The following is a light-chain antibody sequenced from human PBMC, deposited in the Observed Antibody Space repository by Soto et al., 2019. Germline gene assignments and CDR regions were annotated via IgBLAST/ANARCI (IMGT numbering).Light chain of an antibody. CDR3: SSYTSSSTLVV. CDR1: SSDVGGYNY. V-gene: IGLV2-14*01. Sequence: QSVLTQPAPVSGSPGQSITISCTGTSSDVGGYNYVSWYQQHPGKAPKVMIYDVSNRPSGVSNRFSGSKSGNTASLTISGLQAEDEAEYYCSSYTSSSTLVVFGGGTKVTVL. CDR2: DVS. J-gene: IGLJ2*01.